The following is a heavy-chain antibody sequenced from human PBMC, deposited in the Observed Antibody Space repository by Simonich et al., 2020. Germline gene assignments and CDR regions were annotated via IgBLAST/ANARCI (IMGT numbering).Heavy chain of an antibody. J-gene: IGHJ4*02. D-gene: IGHD3-22*01. Sequence: QVQLVQSGAEVKKPGASVKVSCKVSGYTLTELSMHWVRQAPGKGLEWRGGVDTEDGEKIYAQKFQGRVTMTEDTSTDTAYMELSSLRSEDTAVYYCATVSYYDSSGYRLDYWGQGTLVTVSS. CDR1: GYTLTELS. CDR2: VDTEDGEK. V-gene: IGHV1-24*01. CDR3: ATVSYYDSSGYRLDY.